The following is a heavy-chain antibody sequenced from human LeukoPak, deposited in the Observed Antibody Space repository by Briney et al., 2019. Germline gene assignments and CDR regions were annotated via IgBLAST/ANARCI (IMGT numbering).Heavy chain of an antibody. J-gene: IGHJ4*02. CDR1: GGSISSYY. CDR2: IYASGST. Sequence: PSETLSLTCIVSGGSISSYYWSWIRQPAGKGLEWIGRIYASGSTNYNPSLKSRLTISVDTSKTQFSLKLTSVTAADTAVYYCARLGPGGHGEFDYWGQGTLVTVSS. D-gene: IGHD3-10*01. CDR3: ARLGPGGHGEFDY. V-gene: IGHV4-4*07.